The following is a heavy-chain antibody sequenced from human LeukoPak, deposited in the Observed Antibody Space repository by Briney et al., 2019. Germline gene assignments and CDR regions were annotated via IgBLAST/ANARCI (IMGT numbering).Heavy chain of an antibody. V-gene: IGHV3-20*04. CDR3: VRRVYSGSSYYFDY. Sequence: GGSLRLSCAASGFSFDDSGMSWVRQDPGKGPEWVAGINWSGESTAYADSVKGRFTISRDNAKNSLFLQMNSLGAEDTALYYCVRRVYSGSSYYFDYWGQGTLVTVSS. D-gene: IGHD1-26*01. CDR1: GFSFDDSG. J-gene: IGHJ4*02. CDR2: INWSGEST.